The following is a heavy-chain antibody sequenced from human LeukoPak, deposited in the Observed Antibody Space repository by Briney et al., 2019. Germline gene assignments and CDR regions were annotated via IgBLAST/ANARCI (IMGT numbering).Heavy chain of an antibody. CDR3: ARDLIYDYSGSSEFDY. Sequence: ASVKVSCKTSGYNFNTYGLTWVRQAPGQGLEWVGWISAYNGKTHYAQNLQDRVTMTADTSTGTAYMDLKSLRSDDTAVYYCARDLIYDYSGSSEFDYWGQGTLVTVSS. D-gene: IGHD1-26*01. V-gene: IGHV1-18*01. CDR1: GYNFNTYG. CDR2: ISAYNGKT. J-gene: IGHJ4*02.